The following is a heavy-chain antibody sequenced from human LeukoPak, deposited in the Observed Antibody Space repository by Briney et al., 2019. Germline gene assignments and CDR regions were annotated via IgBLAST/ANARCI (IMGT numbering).Heavy chain of an antibody. CDR2: INAGNGDT. V-gene: IGHV1-3*01. CDR1: GYTFTNYV. D-gene: IGHD2-21*01. J-gene: IGHJ4*02. Sequence: ASVKVSCKASGYTFTNYVVYWVRQAPGQRPEWMGWINAGNGDTKYSQNFQGRVTITRDTSASTAYMELSSLTSEDTALYYCARDDCGDTCYPGGYWGQGTLVTVSS. CDR3: ARDDCGDTCYPGGY.